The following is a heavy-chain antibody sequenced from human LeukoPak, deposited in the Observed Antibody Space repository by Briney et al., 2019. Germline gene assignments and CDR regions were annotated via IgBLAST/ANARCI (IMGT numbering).Heavy chain of an antibody. CDR1: GGPLSSFY. Sequence: SETLSLPCTVSGGPLSSFYWRWTRQPPGKGLEWIGYFHYSGSTNYNPSLESRVTISIDTSKNQFSLKLSSVTAADTVVYYCARHFHDSSGYYDDYWGQGTLVTVSS. D-gene: IGHD3-22*01. CDR3: ARHFHDSSGYYDDY. CDR2: FHYSGST. J-gene: IGHJ4*02. V-gene: IGHV4-59*08.